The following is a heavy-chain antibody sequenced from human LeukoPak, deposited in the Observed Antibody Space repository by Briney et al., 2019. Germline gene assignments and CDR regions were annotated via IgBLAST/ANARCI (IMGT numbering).Heavy chain of an antibody. CDR1: GLLFHNYA. CDR2: ILGGGGT. V-gene: IGHV3-23*01. D-gene: IGHD4-17*01. J-gene: IGHJ3*01. Sequence: GGDLVLSFAASGLLFHNYALVWIRGAPGKGAERVSAILGGGGTFYADAVKRRFTISRDNSKNTLYLQMNTLRAEDTATYYCGQDPNGNYIGAFDFWGRGTMVTVSS. CDR3: GQDPNGNYIGAFDF.